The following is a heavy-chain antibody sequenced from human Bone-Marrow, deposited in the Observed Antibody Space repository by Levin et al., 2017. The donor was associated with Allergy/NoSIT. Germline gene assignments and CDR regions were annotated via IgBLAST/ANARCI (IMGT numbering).Heavy chain of an antibody. D-gene: IGHD6-13*01. J-gene: IGHJ3*02. V-gene: IGHV3-30-3*01. CDR3: ARDTDGIAAAGTDGDAFDI. CDR1: GFTFSSYA. CDR2: ISYDGSNK. Sequence: GGSLRLSCAASGFTFSSYAMHWVRQAPGKGLEWVAVISYDGSNKYYADSVKGRFTISRDNSKNTLYLQMNSLRAEDTAVYYCARDTDGIAAAGTDGDAFDIWGQGTMVTVSS.